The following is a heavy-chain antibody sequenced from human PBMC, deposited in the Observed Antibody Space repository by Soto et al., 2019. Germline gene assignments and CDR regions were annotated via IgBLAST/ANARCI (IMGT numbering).Heavy chain of an antibody. D-gene: IGHD1-1*01. Sequence: GGSLRLSCAASGFTFSSYSMNWVRQAPGKGLEWVSSISSSSSYIYYADSVKGRFTISRDNAKNSLYLQMNSLRAEDTAVYYCARDGTGTSDFDYWGQGTLVTVSS. CDR3: ARDGTGTSDFDY. CDR2: ISSSSSYI. J-gene: IGHJ4*02. V-gene: IGHV3-21*01. CDR1: GFTFSSYS.